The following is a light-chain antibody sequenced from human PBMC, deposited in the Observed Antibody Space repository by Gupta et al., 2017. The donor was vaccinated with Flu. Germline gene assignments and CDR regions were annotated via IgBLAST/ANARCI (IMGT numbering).Light chain of an antibody. CDR2: GAS. CDR3: QQHNNWPRCT. V-gene: IGKV3-15*01. CDR1: QSVRSN. Sequence: EIGMKQSSATLSVSPRERATLSCRASQSVRSNLAWYQQKPGQAPRLLIYGASTRATGITARFSGSVCGTEFPLTISSRQSEDFAVYYCQQHNNWPRCTFGQGTKVEIK. J-gene: IGKJ2*02.